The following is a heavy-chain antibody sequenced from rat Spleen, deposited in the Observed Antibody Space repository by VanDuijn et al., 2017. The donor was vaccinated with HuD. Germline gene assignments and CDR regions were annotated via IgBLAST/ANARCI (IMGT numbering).Heavy chain of an antibody. V-gene: IGHV5-20*01. D-gene: IGHD5-1*01. J-gene: IGHJ2*01. CDR2: ISYDGTAT. Sequence: EVQLVDSGGGLAQPGGSLKLSCAASGFTFSDHYMAWVRQAPTKGLEWVATISYDGTATYYRDSVKGRFTLSRDNAKSTLHLQMDSLRSEDTATYYCTRENWVFDYWGQGVIVTVSS. CDR1: GFTFSDHY. CDR3: TRENWVFDY.